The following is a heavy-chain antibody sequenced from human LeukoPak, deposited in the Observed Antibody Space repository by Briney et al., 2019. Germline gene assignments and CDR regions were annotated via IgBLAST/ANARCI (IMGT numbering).Heavy chain of an antibody. D-gene: IGHD5-18*01. V-gene: IGHV3-23*01. CDR1: GFTFNTYA. CDR2: ISGSGGST. Sequence: GGSLRLSCAASGFTFNTYAMSWVRQAPGKGLEWVSAISGSGGSTYYADSVKGRFTISRDNSKNTLYLQMNSLRAEDTAVYYCAKGVIGYSYGYYDYWGQGTLVTVSS. CDR3: AKGVIGYSYGYYDY. J-gene: IGHJ4*02.